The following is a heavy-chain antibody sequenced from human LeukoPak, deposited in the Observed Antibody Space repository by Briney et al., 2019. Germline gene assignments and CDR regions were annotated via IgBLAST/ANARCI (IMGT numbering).Heavy chain of an antibody. CDR3: ARDWGGIVGATTGDY. Sequence: GRSLRLSCAASGFTFDDYAMHWVRQAPGKGLEWVSGISWNSGSIGYADSVKGRFTISRDNAKNSLYLQMNSLRAEDTALYYCARDWGGIVGATTGDYWGQGTLVTVSS. D-gene: IGHD1-26*01. J-gene: IGHJ4*02. V-gene: IGHV3-9*01. CDR2: ISWNSGSI. CDR1: GFTFDDYA.